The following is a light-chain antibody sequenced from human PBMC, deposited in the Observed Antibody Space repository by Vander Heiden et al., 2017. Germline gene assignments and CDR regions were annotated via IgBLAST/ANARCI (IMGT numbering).Light chain of an antibody. CDR1: KLGNKY. V-gene: IGLV3-1*01. Sequence: YELTQPPSVSVSPGQTASIPCSGDKLGNKYVCWYQQRAGQSPAMIIYEDSKRPSGIPERFSASNSGNTATLTISGTQAMDEADYFCQTWDSSSDYVFGSGTKVTVL. CDR2: EDS. CDR3: QTWDSSSDYV. J-gene: IGLJ1*01.